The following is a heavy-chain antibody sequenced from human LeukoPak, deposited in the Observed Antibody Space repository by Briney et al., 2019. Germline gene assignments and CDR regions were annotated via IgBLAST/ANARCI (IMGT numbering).Heavy chain of an antibody. D-gene: IGHD3-10*01. CDR1: GGSIGSSSYY. J-gene: IGHJ5*01. V-gene: IGHV4-39*02. Sequence: SETLSLTCSVSGGSIGSSSYYWGWIRQPPGKGLEWIGSIFRTGSTYYSASLKSRVSISVDTSKNHIALKVTSVIAADTAVYFCARRVGFYGSGSLNYFDPWGQGILVSVSS. CDR2: IFRTGST. CDR3: ARRVGFYGSGSLNYFDP.